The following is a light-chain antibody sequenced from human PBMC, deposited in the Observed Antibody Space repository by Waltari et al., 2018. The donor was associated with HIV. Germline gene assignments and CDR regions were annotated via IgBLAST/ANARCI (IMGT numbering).Light chain of an antibody. CDR3: QQRRNWPLT. J-gene: IGKJ4*01. CDR2: DAY. CDR1: QNIGTY. V-gene: IGKV3-11*01. Sequence: EIVLTQSPTTLSLSPGERATLSCRASQNIGTYLAWYQQKPGQAPRLLIYDAYNRATGIPARFSGSGSGTDFTVTISSLEPEDFAVYYCQQRRNWPLTFGGGTKVEI.